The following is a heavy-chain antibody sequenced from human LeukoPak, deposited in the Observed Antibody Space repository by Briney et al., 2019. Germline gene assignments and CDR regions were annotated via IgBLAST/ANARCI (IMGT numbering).Heavy chain of an antibody. D-gene: IGHD2-15*01. Sequence: ASVKVSCKPSGYTFTSFGISWVRQAPAQGLEWMGWIGAYNGDTNYAQKFQGRVTMTTDTSTSTAYMDLRSLRSDDTAVYYCTRDHCSGDNCPSFDYWGQGTLVTVSP. V-gene: IGHV1-18*04. CDR2: IGAYNGDT. J-gene: IGHJ4*02. CDR3: TRDHCSGDNCPSFDY. CDR1: GYTFTSFG.